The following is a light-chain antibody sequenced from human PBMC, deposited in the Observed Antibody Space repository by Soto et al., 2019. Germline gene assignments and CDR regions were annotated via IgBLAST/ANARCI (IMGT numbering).Light chain of an antibody. V-gene: IGLV1-51*01. CDR3: GAWDDSLSAV. CDR1: NSNIGNNY. CDR2: DNN. Sequence: QSVLTQPPSVSAAPGQKVTISCSGSNSNIGNNYVSWYQQLPGTAPKLLIYDNNKRPSGIPDRCSGSKSGTSATLGITGLLTGDEADYYCGAWDDSLSAVFGGGTKLTVL. J-gene: IGLJ2*01.